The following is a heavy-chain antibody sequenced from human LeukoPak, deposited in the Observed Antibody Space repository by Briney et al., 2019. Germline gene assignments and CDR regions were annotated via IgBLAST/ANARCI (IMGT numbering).Heavy chain of an antibody. Sequence: GGSLRLSCAVSGFTFSTYEMNWVRQAPGKGLEWVSYIGSSGSTIYYADSVKGRFTISRDNAKNSLYLQLNSLRAEDTAVYYCAGLGAFNYWGQGTLVTVSS. V-gene: IGHV3-48*03. CDR3: AGLGAFNY. CDR1: GFTFSTYE. CDR2: IGSSGSTI. D-gene: IGHD3-16*01. J-gene: IGHJ4*02.